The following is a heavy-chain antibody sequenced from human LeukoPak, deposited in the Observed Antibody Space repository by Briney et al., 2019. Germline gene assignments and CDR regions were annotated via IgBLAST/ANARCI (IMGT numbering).Heavy chain of an antibody. CDR2: IKQDGSEK. V-gene: IGHV3-7*01. D-gene: IGHD6-13*01. Sequence: GGSLRLSCAASGFTFSSYWMSWVRQAPRKGLEWVANIKQDGSEKYYVDSVKGRFTISRDNAKNSLYLQMNSLRAEDTAVYYCARDGYSSSWYFDYWGQGTLVTVSS. J-gene: IGHJ4*02. CDR1: GFTFSSYW. CDR3: ARDGYSSSWYFDY.